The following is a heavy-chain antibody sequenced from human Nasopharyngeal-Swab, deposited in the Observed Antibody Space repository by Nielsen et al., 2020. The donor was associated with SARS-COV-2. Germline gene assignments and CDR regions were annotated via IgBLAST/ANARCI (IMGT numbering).Heavy chain of an antibody. V-gene: IGHV3-11*06. J-gene: IGHJ6*03. D-gene: IGHD6-6*01. Sequence: GESLKISCVASGFPFNDFYMKWIRQAPGKGLEWVSYISSGSTYTNYADSVKGRFTVSRENAKKTLYLQMNSLRVDDTAVYYCAKGVSSRSYMDVWGIGTTVIVSS. CDR3: AKGVSSRSYMDV. CDR2: ISSGSTYT. CDR1: GFPFNDFY.